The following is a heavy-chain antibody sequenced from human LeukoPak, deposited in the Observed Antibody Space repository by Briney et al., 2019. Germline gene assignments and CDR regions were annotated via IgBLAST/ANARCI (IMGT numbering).Heavy chain of an antibody. D-gene: IGHD3-16*01. CDR3: VRDGGTDWYDP. CDR2: IKPDGVET. J-gene: IGHJ5*02. Sequence: GGSLRLSCAASGFTITDYWMTWVRQAPGRGLEWVANIKPDGVETSYVDSVKGRFTISRDNADNSVFLQMNSLRVEDTATYYCVRDGGTDWYDPWGQGTLVSVSS. CDR1: GFTITDYW. V-gene: IGHV3-7*03.